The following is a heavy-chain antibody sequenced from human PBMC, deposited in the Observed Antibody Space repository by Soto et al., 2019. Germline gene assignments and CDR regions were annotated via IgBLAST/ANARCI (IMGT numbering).Heavy chain of an antibody. D-gene: IGHD3-22*01. V-gene: IGHV1-69*01. J-gene: IGHJ5*02. Sequence: QVQLVQSGAEVKKPGSSVKVSCKASGGTFSSYAISWVRQAPGQGLEWMGGIIPIFGTANYAQKFQGRVTITADESTSTAYMEXXSLRSEDTAVXXXXXXXGIQDMIVVEXXXXXPWGQG. CDR3: XXXXGIQDMIVVEXXXXXP. CDR1: GGTFSSYA. CDR2: IIPIFGTA.